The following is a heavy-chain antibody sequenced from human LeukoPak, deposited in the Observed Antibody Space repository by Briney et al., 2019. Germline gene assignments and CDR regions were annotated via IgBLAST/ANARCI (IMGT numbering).Heavy chain of an antibody. CDR3: AKDAYSGYDY. J-gene: IGHJ4*02. CDR1: GGTFSSYA. V-gene: IGHV1-69*01. Sequence: ASVKVSCKASGGTFSSYAISWVRQAPGQGLEWMGGIIPIFGTANYAQKFQGRVTITADESTSTAYMELSSLRSEDTAVYYCAKDAYSGYDYWGQGTLVTVSS. CDR2: IIPIFGTA. D-gene: IGHD1-26*01.